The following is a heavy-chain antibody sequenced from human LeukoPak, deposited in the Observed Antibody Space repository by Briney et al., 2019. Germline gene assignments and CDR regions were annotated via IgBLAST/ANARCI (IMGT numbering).Heavy chain of an antibody. CDR2: IYCSGST. D-gene: IGHD2/OR15-2a*01. V-gene: IGHV4-39*01. CDR3: ARLRRNIANH. J-gene: IGHJ5*02. CDR1: GDSISSSSYY. Sequence: SETLSLMCTASGDSISSSSYYWGWIRQPPGKGLEWIGSIYCSGSTYYNQSLKSRVTVSVDTSKNQFSLKLSSVTAADTAVYYCARLRRNIANHWGQGTLVTVSS.